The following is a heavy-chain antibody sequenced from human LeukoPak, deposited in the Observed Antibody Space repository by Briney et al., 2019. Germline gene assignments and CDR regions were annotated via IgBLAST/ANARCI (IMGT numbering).Heavy chain of an antibody. J-gene: IGHJ6*02. CDR3: AKAALPYCSGGSCPSLYYYYGMDV. Sequence: GGSLRLSCAASGFTFDDYAMHWVRQAPGKGLEWVSGISWNSGSIGYADSVKGRFTISRDNAKNSLYLQMNSLRAEDTGLYYCAKAALPYCSGGSCPSLYYYYGMDVWGQGTMVTVSS. CDR2: ISWNSGSI. V-gene: IGHV3-9*01. CDR1: GFTFDDYA. D-gene: IGHD2-15*01.